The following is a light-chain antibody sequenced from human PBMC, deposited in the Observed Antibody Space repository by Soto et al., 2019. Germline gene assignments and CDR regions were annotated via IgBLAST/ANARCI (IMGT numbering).Light chain of an antibody. CDR3: SSHAGSINLV. CDR1: SSDVGGYNY. CDR2: EVS. V-gene: IGLV2-8*01. Sequence: QSALTQPPSASGSPGQSVTISCTGTSSDVGGYNYVSWYQQHPGKAPKLMIYEVSKRPSGVPDRFSGSKSGNTASLTVSGLRAEDEADYYCSSHAGSINLVFGGGTKLTVL. J-gene: IGLJ2*01.